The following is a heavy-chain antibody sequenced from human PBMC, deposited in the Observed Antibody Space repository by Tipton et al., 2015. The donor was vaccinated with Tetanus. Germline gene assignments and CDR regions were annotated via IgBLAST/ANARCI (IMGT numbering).Heavy chain of an antibody. CDR3: ARGEQGLRYFDWLPTFFDY. Sequence: LRLSCTVSGGSISSYCWSWIRQPPGKGLEWIGYIYYSGSTNYNPSLKSRVTISVDTSKNQFSLKLSSVTAADTAVYYCARGEQGLRYFDWLPTFFDYWGQGALVTVSS. D-gene: IGHD3-9*01. V-gene: IGHV4-59*01. CDR2: IYYSGST. CDR1: GGSISSYC. J-gene: IGHJ4*02.